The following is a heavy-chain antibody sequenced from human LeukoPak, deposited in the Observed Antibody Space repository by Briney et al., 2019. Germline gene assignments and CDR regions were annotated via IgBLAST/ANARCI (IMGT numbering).Heavy chain of an antibody. D-gene: IGHD3-16*01. V-gene: IGHV3-21*01. J-gene: IGHJ4*02. CDR2: ISSGSDYI. Sequence: GGSLRLSCAAYGFTVSSYRMRWVRQEGGEGMEWVSSISSGSDYIYYADSVKGRFTISRDNAKNSLYLQMNSLRAEDTAIYYCARDPWGTHAYWGQGTLVTVSS. CDR1: GFTVSSYR. CDR3: ARDPWGTHAY.